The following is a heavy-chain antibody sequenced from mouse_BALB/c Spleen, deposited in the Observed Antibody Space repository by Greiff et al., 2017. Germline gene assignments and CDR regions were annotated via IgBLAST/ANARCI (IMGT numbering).Heavy chain of an antibody. D-gene: IGHD2-2*01. CDR2: ISCYNGAT. CDR3: ARDYYGYDGGFAY. Sequence: LVKTGASVKISCKASGYSFTGYYMHWVKQSHGKSLEWIGYISCYNGATSYNQKFKGKATFTVDTSSSTAYMQFNSLTSEDSAVYYCARDYYGYDGGFAYWGQGTLVTVSA. V-gene: IGHV1S34*01. J-gene: IGHJ3*01. CDR1: GYSFTGYY.